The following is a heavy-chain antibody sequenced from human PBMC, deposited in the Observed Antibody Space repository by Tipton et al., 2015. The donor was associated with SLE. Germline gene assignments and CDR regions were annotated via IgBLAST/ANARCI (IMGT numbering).Heavy chain of an antibody. D-gene: IGHD3-3*01. V-gene: IGHV4-34*01. CDR1: DGSFSGYY. CDR3: ARDTIFGVAH. CDR2: IYYSGST. J-gene: IGHJ4*02. Sequence: TLSLTCAVYDGSFSGYYWSWIRQPPGKGLEWIGSIYYSGSTYYNPSLKRRVTISVDTSKNQFSLKLSSVTAADTAVYYCARDTIFGVAHWGQGTLVTVSS.